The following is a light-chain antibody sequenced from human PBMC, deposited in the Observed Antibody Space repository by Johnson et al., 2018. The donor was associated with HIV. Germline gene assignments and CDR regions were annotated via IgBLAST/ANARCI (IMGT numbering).Light chain of an antibody. CDR2: ENN. CDR3: GTWDTSLLAGYV. CDR1: SSNIGKNY. Sequence: QAVLTQPPSVSAAPGQMVSISCSGSSSNIGKNYVSWYQQFPGTAPKILIHENNKRPSGIPDRFSGSKSGTSATLGITGLQTGDEADDYCGTWDTSLLAGYVSGTGTKVTVL. V-gene: IGLV1-51*02. J-gene: IGLJ1*01.